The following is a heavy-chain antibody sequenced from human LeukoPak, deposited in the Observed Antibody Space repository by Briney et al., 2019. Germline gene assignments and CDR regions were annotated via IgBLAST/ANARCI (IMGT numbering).Heavy chain of an antibody. CDR3: ARGPVVEKAFDI. J-gene: IGHJ3*02. CDR2: INHSGST. V-gene: IGHV4-34*01. CDR1: GGSFSGYY. D-gene: IGHD2-21*01. Sequence: SETLSLTCAVYGGSFSGYYWSWIRQPPGKGLEWIGEINHSGSTNYNPSLKSRVTISVDTSKNQFPLKLSSVTAADTAVYYCARGPVVEKAFDIWGQGTMVTVSS.